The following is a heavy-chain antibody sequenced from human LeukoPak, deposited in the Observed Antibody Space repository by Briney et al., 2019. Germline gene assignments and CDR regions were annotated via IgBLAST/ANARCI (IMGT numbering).Heavy chain of an antibody. CDR2: INHSGST. CDR3: ARGDSSGWYFDY. Sequence: SETLSLTCAVYGGSFSGYYWSWIRQSPGKGLEWIGEINHSGSTNYNPSLKSRVTISVDTSKNQFSLKLSSVTAADTAVYYCARGDSSGWYFDYWGQGTLVTVSS. CDR1: GGSFSGYY. V-gene: IGHV4-34*01. J-gene: IGHJ4*02. D-gene: IGHD6-19*01.